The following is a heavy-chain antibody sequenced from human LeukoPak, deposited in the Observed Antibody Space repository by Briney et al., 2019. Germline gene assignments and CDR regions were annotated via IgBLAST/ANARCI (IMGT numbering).Heavy chain of an antibody. J-gene: IGHJ4*02. Sequence: KTSETLSLTCAVYDVSFSGYYWSWIRQPPGKGLEWIGEINHSGSTNYNPSLKSRVTISLDTSKSQFSLKVRYVTAADTAVYYCARGLNDSWTGENYWGQGTLVTVSS. CDR1: DVSFSGYY. D-gene: IGHD3-3*01. CDR3: ARGLNDSWTGENY. V-gene: IGHV4-34*01. CDR2: INHSGST.